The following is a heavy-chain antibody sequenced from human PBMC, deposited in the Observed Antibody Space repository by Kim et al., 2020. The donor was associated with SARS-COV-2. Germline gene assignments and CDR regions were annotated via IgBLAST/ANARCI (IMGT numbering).Heavy chain of an antibody. CDR3: TTELGFDY. D-gene: IGHD6-6*01. CDR2: GGTT. Sequence: GGTTEDAAPVKGRFTISRDDSKNTLYLQMNSLKTEDTAVYYCTTELGFDYWGQGTLVTVSS. V-gene: IGHV3-15*01. J-gene: IGHJ4*02.